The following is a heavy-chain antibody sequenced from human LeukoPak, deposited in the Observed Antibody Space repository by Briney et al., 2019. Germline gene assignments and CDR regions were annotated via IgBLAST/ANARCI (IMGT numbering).Heavy chain of an antibody. D-gene: IGHD3-9*01. J-gene: IGHJ4*02. CDR3: AKLAWDDILTGYLDY. Sequence: TGGSLRLSCAASGFTFSSYAMSWVRQAPGKGLERVSAISGSGGSTYYADSVKGRFTISRDNSKNTLYLQMNSLRAEDTAVYYCAKLAWDDILTGYLDYWGQGTLVTVSS. V-gene: IGHV3-23*01. CDR1: GFTFSSYA. CDR2: ISGSGGST.